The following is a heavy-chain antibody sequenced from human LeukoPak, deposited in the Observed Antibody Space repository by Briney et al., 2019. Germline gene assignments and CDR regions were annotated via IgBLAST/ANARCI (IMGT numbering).Heavy chain of an antibody. J-gene: IGHJ5*02. V-gene: IGHV3-23*01. CDR2: ISGGVGST. CDR3: AKSISSGWLRAYSAMTWFDP. Sequence: RGSLRLSCAASGFTFSSYAMSWVRQAPGEGLGWVSDISGGVGSTYDADSVKGRSTISRDNSKNTLYLQMNRLRAEDTAVYHCAKSISSGWLRAYSAMTWFDPWGQGTLVTVSS. D-gene: IGHD6-19*01. CDR1: GFTFSSYA.